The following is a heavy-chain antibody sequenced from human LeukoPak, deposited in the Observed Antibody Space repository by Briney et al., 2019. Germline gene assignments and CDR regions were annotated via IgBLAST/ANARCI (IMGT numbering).Heavy chain of an antibody. Sequence: SETLSLTCAVYGGSFSGYYWSWIRQPPGKGLEWIGYIYYSGITTYNPFFKSRVTISVDTSKKQFSLKLSSVTAADTAVYYCASSHLYSSSWYLSGRFDYWGQGTLVTVSS. J-gene: IGHJ4*02. CDR1: GGSFSGYY. V-gene: IGHV4-59*01. CDR3: ASSHLYSSSWYLSGRFDY. D-gene: IGHD6-13*01. CDR2: IYYSGIT.